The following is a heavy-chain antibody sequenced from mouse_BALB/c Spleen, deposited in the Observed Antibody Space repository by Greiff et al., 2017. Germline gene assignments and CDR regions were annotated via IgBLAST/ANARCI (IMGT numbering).Heavy chain of an antibody. J-gene: IGHJ4*01. V-gene: IGHV3-2*02. CDR2: ISYSGST. D-gene: IGHD2-4*01. CDR3: AMITYAMDY. Sequence: DVQLQESGPGLVKPSQSLSLTCTVTGYSITSDYAWNWVRQFPGNKLEWMGYISYSGSTSYNPSLKSRISITRDTSKNQFFLQLNSVTTEDTATYYCAMITYAMDYWGQGTSVTVSS. CDR1: GYSITSDYA.